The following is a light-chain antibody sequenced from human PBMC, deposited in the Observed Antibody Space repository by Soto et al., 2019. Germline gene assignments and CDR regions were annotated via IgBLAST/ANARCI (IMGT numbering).Light chain of an antibody. CDR3: QSYDSSLSDVV. V-gene: IGLV1-40*01. CDR2: SDV. Sequence: QSVLTQPPSVSAAPGQRVTISCTGSSSNIGAGYDVHWYQQLPGTAPKLLIYSDVHRPSGVPDRFSGSKSGTSASLAITGLQAEDEADYSCQSYDSSLSDVVFGGGTKLTVL. J-gene: IGLJ2*01. CDR1: SSNIGAGYD.